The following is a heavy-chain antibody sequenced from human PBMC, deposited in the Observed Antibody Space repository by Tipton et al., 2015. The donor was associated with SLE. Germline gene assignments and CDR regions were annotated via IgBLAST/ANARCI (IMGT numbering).Heavy chain of an antibody. Sequence: TLSLTCAVSGGSITSGGYSWSWIRQPPGKGLEWIGYIYHSGSTYYNPSLKSRVTISVDRSKNQFPLKLSSVTAADTAVYYCARGGSLEARRDRAFYFDHWGQGTLVTVSS. V-gene: IGHV4-30-2*01. CDR2: IYHSGST. J-gene: IGHJ4*02. D-gene: IGHD3-22*01. CDR1: GGSITSGGYS. CDR3: ARGGSLEARRDRAFYFDH.